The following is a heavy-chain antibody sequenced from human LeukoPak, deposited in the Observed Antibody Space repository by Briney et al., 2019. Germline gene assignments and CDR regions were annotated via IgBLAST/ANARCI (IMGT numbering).Heavy chain of an antibody. Sequence: PSETLSLTCAVYGGSFGGYYWSWIRQPPGKGLEWIGEINHSGSTNYNPSLKSRVTISVDTSKNQFSLKLSSVTAADTAVYYCARGRLRGYSYGYVNAFDIWGQGTMVTVSS. CDR1: GGSFGGYY. V-gene: IGHV4-34*01. J-gene: IGHJ3*02. D-gene: IGHD5-18*01. CDR2: INHSGST. CDR3: ARGRLRGYSYGYVNAFDI.